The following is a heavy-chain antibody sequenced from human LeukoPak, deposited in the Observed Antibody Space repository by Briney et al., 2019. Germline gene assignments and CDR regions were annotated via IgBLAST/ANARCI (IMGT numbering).Heavy chain of an antibody. CDR2: ISGSGGST. V-gene: IGHV3-23*01. D-gene: IGHD3-16*01. Sequence: GGSLRLSCAASGFTFSSYAMSWVRQAPGKGLEWVSAISGSGGSTYYADSVKGRFTIPRDKSKNTLYPQMNSLRAEDTAMYYCAKDREGGLWGQGTLVTVSS. CDR3: AKDREGGL. CDR1: GFTFSSYA. J-gene: IGHJ4*02.